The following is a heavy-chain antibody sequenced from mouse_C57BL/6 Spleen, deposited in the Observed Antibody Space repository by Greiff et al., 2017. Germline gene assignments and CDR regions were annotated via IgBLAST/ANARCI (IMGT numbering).Heavy chain of an antibody. V-gene: IGHV1-72*01. J-gene: IGHJ2*01. CDR2: IDPNSGGT. CDR1: GYTFTSYW. D-gene: IGHD1-1*01. Sequence: QVQLQQPGAELVKPGASVKLSCKASGYTFTSYWMHWVKQRPGRGLEWIGMIDPNSGGTKYNEKFKSKATLTVDKPSSTAYMQLSSLTSEDSAVYYCASDGSSPFGYWGQGTTLTVSS. CDR3: ASDGSSPFGY.